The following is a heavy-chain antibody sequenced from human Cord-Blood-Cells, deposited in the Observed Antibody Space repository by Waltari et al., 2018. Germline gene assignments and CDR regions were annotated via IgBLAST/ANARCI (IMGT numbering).Heavy chain of an antibody. CDR2: INAGNGNT. CDR1: GYTFTSYA. CDR3: ARDSSSWYYYYYYMDV. J-gene: IGHJ6*03. Sequence: QVQLVQSGAEVKKPGASVQVSCKASGYTFTSYAMHWVRQAPGQRLEWMGWINAGNGNTKYSQKFQGRVTITRDTSASTAYMELSSLRSEDTAVYYCARDSSSWYYYYYYMDVWGKGTTVTVSS. D-gene: IGHD6-13*01. V-gene: IGHV1-3*01.